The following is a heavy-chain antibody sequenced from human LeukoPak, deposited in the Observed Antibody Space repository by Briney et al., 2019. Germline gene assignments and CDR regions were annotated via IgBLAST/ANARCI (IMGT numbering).Heavy chain of an antibody. V-gene: IGHV4-30-4*01. Sequence: SQTLSLTCTVSGGSISSGGYYWSWIRQPPGKGLEWIGYIYYSGSTYYNPSLKSRVTISVDTSKNQSSLKLSSVTAADTAVYYCARDGRGVAAAENWFDPWGQGTLVTVSS. J-gene: IGHJ5*02. CDR1: GGSISSGGYY. CDR2: IYYSGST. CDR3: ARDGRGVAAAENWFDP. D-gene: IGHD6-13*01.